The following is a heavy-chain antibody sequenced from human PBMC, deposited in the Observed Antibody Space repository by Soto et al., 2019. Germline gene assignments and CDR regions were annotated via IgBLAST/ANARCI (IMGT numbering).Heavy chain of an antibody. V-gene: IGHV3-21*06. Sequence: GGSLRLSCAASGFMFSAYTMNWVRQAPGKGLEWLSSISDDSSYIDYADSLRGRFTVSRDNARNSLYLQIDSLGVEDTAVYYCATPYYFNHWGPGTLVTV. J-gene: IGHJ1*01. D-gene: IGHD3-16*01. CDR1: GFMFSAYT. CDR2: ISDDSSYI. CDR3: ATPYYFNH.